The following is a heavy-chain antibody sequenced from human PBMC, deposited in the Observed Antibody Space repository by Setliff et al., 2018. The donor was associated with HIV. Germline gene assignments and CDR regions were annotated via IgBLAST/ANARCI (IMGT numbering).Heavy chain of an antibody. J-gene: IGHJ6*03. CDR2: IYRSGST. Sequence: PSETLSLTCAVSGFSISSGFYWAWIRQPPGKGLEWIGSIYRSGSTYYNPSLKSRVTISVDTSKNQFSLKLTSVTAADTGVYYCARHRDPPGTSWIYYYYYMDLWGEGTTVTVSS. CDR1: GFSISSGFY. V-gene: IGHV4-38-2*01. CDR3: ARHRDPPGTSWIYYYYYMDL. D-gene: IGHD6-13*01.